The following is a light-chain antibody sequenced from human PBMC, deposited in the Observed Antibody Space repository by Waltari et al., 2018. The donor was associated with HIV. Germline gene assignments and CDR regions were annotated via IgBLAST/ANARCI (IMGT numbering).Light chain of an antibody. CDR2: WAS. V-gene: IGKV4-1*01. CDR1: QSVLYSSNNKNY. J-gene: IGKJ5*01. CDR3: QQHYDSPIT. Sequence: DIVMTQSPDSLAVSLGERATINCKSSQSVLYSSNNKNYLAWYQQKSGQPPKLLISWASTRESWVPDRFSGSGSGTEFTLTISSLQAEDVAVYYCQQHYDSPITFGQGTRLEIK.